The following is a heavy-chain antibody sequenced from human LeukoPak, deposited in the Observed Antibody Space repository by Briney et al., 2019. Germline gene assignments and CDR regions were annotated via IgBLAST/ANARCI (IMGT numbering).Heavy chain of an antibody. J-gene: IGHJ4*02. Sequence: GGSLRLSCAASGFTVSTNYMSWVRQAPGKGLEWVSAISASGYTTYYADSVKGRFTISRDNSKDTLYLQMNSLRAEDTAIYYCAKVPGGKGWNFDSWGQGPLVTVSS. V-gene: IGHV3-23*01. D-gene: IGHD2-15*01. CDR1: GFTVSTNY. CDR2: ISASGYTT. CDR3: AKVPGGKGWNFDS.